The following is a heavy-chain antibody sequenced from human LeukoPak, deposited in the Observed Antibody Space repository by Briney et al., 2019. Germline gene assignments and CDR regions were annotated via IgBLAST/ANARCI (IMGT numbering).Heavy chain of an antibody. CDR3: ARARGGLVAY. V-gene: IGHV4-59*12. J-gene: IGHJ4*02. CDR2: IYYSGST. Sequence: SETLSLTCTVSGGSISSYYWSWIRQPPGKGLEWIGYIYYSGSTNYNPSLKSRVTISVDTSKNQFSLKLSSVTAADTAVYYCARARGGLVAYWGQGTLVTVSS. CDR1: GGSISSYY. D-gene: IGHD2-15*01.